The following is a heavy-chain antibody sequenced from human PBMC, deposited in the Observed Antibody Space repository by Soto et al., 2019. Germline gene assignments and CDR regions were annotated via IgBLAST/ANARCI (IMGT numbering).Heavy chain of an antibody. J-gene: IGHJ4*02. CDR1: GFTVSSNY. CDR2: IYSGGFT. CDR3: ARMYYYGSGSFFDY. Sequence: EVQLVESGGGLVQPGGSLRLSCAASGFTVSSNYMSWVRQAPGSGLEWVSVIYSGGFTYYTYSVKGRFTISRDNSKNTLYLKMNSLRPEDKAVYYCARMYYYGSGSFFDYWGQGTLVTVSS. V-gene: IGHV3-53*04. D-gene: IGHD3-10*01.